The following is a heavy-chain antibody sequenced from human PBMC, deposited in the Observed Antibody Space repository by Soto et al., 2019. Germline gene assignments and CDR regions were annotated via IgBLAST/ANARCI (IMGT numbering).Heavy chain of an antibody. CDR2: IRGSGSKT. D-gene: IGHD2-8*02. CDR1: GFIFSTYG. CDR3: AKDRRCTGETCSLSNDY. V-gene: IGHV3-23*01. Sequence: GGSLRLSCAASGFIFSTYGMSWVRQAPGKGLDWVSGIRGSGSKTHYADSVKGRFTISRDNSRSTLYLQMDSLRAEDTAVYYCAKDRRCTGETCSLSNDYWGQGTLVTVSS. J-gene: IGHJ4*02.